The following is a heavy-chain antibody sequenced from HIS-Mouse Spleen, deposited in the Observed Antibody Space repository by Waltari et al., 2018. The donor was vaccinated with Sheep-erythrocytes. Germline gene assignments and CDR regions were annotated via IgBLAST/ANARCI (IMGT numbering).Heavy chain of an antibody. CDR2: IYSGGST. CDR3: ARVSSSGYYRAEYFQH. CDR1: GFTVSSNY. Sequence: EVQLVETGGGLIQPGGSLRLSCAASGFTVSSNYMSWVRQAPGKGLWWFSFIYSGGSTYYAASVEGRFTFSRDNSKPTLYLQMNSLRAEDTAVYYCARVSSSGYYRAEYFQHWGQGTLVTVSS. J-gene: IGHJ1*01. V-gene: IGHV3-53*02. D-gene: IGHD3-22*01.